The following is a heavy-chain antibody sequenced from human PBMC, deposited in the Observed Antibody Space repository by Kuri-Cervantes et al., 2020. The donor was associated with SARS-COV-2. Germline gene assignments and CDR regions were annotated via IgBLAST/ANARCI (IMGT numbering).Heavy chain of an antibody. CDR1: GVSFRGYS. J-gene: IGHJ4*02. V-gene: IGHV4-34*01. Sequence: SETLSLTCTSSGVSFRGYSWSWIRQPPGKGLEWIGEINGSGGATYNSSLKSRVTLSVDASKNQLSLRLTSVNAADTAVYSCGSPAGGYKSGFDSLGFWGQGTLVTVSS. D-gene: IGHD5-18*01. CDR2: INGSGGA. CDR3: GSPAGGYKSGFDSLGF.